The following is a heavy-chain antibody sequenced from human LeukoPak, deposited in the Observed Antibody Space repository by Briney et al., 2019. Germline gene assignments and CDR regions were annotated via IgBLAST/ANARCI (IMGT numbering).Heavy chain of an antibody. J-gene: IGHJ2*01. V-gene: IGHV5-51*01. CDR2: IYPGESDT. CDR3: ARLPVSGDYGLYWSFEL. D-gene: IGHD4-17*01. Sequence: GESLKISCKGSGYNFTSYWIGWVRQMPGKGLEWMGIIYPGESDTRYSPSFQGQVTIGADKSISTAYLQWSSLKASDTAMYYCARLPVSGDYGLYWSFELWGRGTLVTVSS. CDR1: GYNFTSYW.